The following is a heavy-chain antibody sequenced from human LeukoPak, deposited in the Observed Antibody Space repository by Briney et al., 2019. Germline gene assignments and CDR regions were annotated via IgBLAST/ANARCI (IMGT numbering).Heavy chain of an antibody. J-gene: IGHJ4*02. CDR2: ISYDGSNK. D-gene: IGHD3-22*01. CDR3: AKAHYYYESSGYLDY. CDR1: GFTFSSYG. V-gene: IGHV3-30*18. Sequence: GGSLRLSCAASGFTFSSYGMHWVRQAPGKGLEWVAVISYDGSNKYYADSVKGRFTISRDNSKNTLYLQMNSLRAEDTAVYYCAKAHYYYESSGYLDYWGQGTLVTVSS.